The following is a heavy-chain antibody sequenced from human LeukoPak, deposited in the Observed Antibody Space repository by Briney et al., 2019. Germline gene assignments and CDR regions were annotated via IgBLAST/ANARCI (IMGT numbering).Heavy chain of an antibody. CDR2: IYTSGST. J-gene: IGHJ5*02. Sequence: SETLSLTCTVSGGSISSYYWSWIRQPAGKGLEWIGRIYTSGSTNYNPSLKSRVTMSVDTSKNQFSLKLSSVTAADTAVYYCARCVRAGTSRYIVGFDPWGQGTLVTVSS. V-gene: IGHV4-4*07. D-gene: IGHD2-2*01. CDR1: GGSISSYY. CDR3: ARCVRAGTSRYIVGFDP.